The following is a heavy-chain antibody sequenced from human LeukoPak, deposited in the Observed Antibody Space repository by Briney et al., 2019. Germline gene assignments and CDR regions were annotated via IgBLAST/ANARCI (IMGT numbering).Heavy chain of an antibody. D-gene: IGHD6-19*01. CDR1: GFTFSSYG. Sequence: PGGSLRLSCAASGFTFSSYGMHWVRQAPGKGLEWVAFIRYDGSNKYYEDSVKGRFTISRDNSKNTLYLQMNSLRAEDTAVYYCAKDRVVAGTTGAFDIWGQGTMVTVSS. CDR3: AKDRVVAGTTGAFDI. CDR2: IRYDGSNK. V-gene: IGHV3-30*02. J-gene: IGHJ3*02.